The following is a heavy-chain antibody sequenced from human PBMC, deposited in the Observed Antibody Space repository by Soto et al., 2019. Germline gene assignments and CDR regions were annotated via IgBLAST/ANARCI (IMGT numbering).Heavy chain of an antibody. Sequence: QVQLVESGGGLVKPGGSLRLSCAASGFTFSDYYMVWVRQAPGKGLEWISYISNGGATVYYADSVKGRFTISRDNGKNSMFLQMNSLTADDTAVYYCAMCVLGVGDAFDIWGRGTTVSVSS. CDR3: AMCVLGVGDAFDI. V-gene: IGHV3-11*01. D-gene: IGHD2-8*01. CDR1: GFTFSDYY. J-gene: IGHJ3*02. CDR2: ISNGGATV.